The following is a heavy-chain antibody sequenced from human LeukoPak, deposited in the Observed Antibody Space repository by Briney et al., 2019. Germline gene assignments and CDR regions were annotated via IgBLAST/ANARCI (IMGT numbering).Heavy chain of an antibody. CDR1: GGSISTYY. Sequence: SETLSLTCTVSGGSISTYYGNWIRQAPGKGLEWIGYIYYSGSTNYNPSLKSRVTMSVDTSRNQFSLKLSSVTAADTAVYYCARDRLGGYSYVYWGQGSLVTVSS. CDR2: IYYSGST. D-gene: IGHD5-12*01. V-gene: IGHV4-59*01. CDR3: ARDRLGGYSYVY. J-gene: IGHJ4*02.